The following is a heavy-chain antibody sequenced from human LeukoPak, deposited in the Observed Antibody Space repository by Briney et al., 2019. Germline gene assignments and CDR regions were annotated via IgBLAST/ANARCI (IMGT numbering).Heavy chain of an antibody. CDR3: ARDQGVQGPGCAFDF. J-gene: IGHJ3*01. Sequence: GSSVKVSCKASGGTFSSYDFSWVRQAPGQGLEWMGGIIPIFGTANYAQKFQGRVTITTDESTSTAYMELTRLTSDDTALYYCARDQGVQGPGCAFDFWGQGTMVTVSS. D-gene: IGHD3-10*01. V-gene: IGHV1-69*05. CDR1: GGTFSSYD. CDR2: IIPIFGTA.